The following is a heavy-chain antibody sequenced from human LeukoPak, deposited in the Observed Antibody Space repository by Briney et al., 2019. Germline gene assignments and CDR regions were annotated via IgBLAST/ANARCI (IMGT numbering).Heavy chain of an antibody. CDR1: GFTFTDYA. Sequence: GGSLRLSCAASGFTFTDYAMTWVRQAPGKGLDWVSGISGSTTKTYYADSVKGRFTISRDDSKNSLYLQMNSLRAEDTAVYYCAGEGYGDHDGDYWGQGTLVTVSS. D-gene: IGHD4-17*01. CDR3: AGEGYGDHDGDY. V-gene: IGHV3-23*01. J-gene: IGHJ4*02. CDR2: ISGSTTKT.